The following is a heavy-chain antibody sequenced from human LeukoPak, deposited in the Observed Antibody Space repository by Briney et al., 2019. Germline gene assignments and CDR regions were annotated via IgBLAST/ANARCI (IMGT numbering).Heavy chain of an antibody. V-gene: IGHV4-59*08. Sequence: SETLSLTCTVSGGSISSYYWSWIRQPPGKGLEWIGYIYYSGSTNYNPSLKSRVAISVDTSKNQFSLKLSSVTAADTAVYYCARRHHNWDYWGQGTLVTVSS. CDR2: IYYSGST. CDR3: ARRHHNWDY. CDR1: GGSISSYY. J-gene: IGHJ4*02. D-gene: IGHD5-24*01.